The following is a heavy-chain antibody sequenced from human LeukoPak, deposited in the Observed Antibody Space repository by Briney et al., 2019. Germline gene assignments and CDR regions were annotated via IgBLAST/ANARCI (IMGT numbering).Heavy chain of an antibody. D-gene: IGHD3-3*02. CDR1: GGSFSRYY. CDR2: IDHRGDT. Sequence: SETLSLTCAVYGGSFSRYYWSWIRQSPGKGLEWIAEIDHRGDTNYNPSVKSRITISVDTSKSQFSLKVRSLSAADTAVYYCARGATISETGYFDFWSQGTLVTVSS. V-gene: IGHV4-34*01. J-gene: IGHJ4*03. CDR3: ARGATISETGYFDF.